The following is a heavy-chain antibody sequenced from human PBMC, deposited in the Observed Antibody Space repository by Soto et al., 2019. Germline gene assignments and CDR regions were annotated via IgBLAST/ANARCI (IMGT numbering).Heavy chain of an antibody. CDR2: IIPIFGTA. D-gene: IGHD3-10*01. CDR1: GGTFSSYA. CDR3: ARDQALRPSSTMVRGVIGDAFDI. V-gene: IGHV1-69*01. Sequence: QVQLVQSGAEVKKPGSSVKVSCKASGGTFSSYAISWVRQAPGQGLEWMGGIIPIFGTANYAQKFQGRVTITADESTSTAYMELSSLRSEDTAVYYCARDQALRPSSTMVRGVIGDAFDIWGQGTMVTVSS. J-gene: IGHJ3*02.